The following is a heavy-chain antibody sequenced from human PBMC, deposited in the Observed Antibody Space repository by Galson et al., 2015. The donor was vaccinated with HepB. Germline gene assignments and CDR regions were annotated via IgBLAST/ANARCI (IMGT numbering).Heavy chain of an antibody. D-gene: IGHD3-10*01. CDR2: ISYDGSNK. CDR3: ARDREAWFGESNPDY. Sequence: SLRLSCAASGFTFSSYAMHWVRQAPGKGLVWVAVISYDGSNKYYADSVKGRFTISRDNSKNTLYLQMNSLRAEDTAVYYCARDREAWFGESNPDYWGQGTLVTVSS. J-gene: IGHJ4*02. CDR1: GFTFSSYA. V-gene: IGHV3-30*04.